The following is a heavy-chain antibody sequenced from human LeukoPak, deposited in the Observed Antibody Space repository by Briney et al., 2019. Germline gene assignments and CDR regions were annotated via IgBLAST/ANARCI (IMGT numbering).Heavy chain of an antibody. CDR3: ARHQYCSGGSCYANYYYYGMDV. Sequence: SETLSLTCAVSGYSISSGYYWGWIRQPPGRGLEWIGSIYHSGSTYYDPSLKSRVTISVDTSKNQFSLKLSSVTAADTAVYYCARHQYCSGGSCYANYYYYGMDVWGQGTTVTVSS. D-gene: IGHD2-15*01. V-gene: IGHV4-38-2*01. CDR2: IYHSGST. CDR1: GYSISSGYY. J-gene: IGHJ6*02.